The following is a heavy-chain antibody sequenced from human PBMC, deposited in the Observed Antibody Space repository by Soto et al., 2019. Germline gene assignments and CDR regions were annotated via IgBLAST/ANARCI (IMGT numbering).Heavy chain of an antibody. CDR2: IRNKVNSYTT. Sequence: HPGGSLRLSCAASGFTFSDHFMDWFRQAPGKGLEWVGRIRNKVNSYTTEYAASVKGRFTISRDDSKNSVYLQMNSLKTEDTAVYYCAKFAPDYFDYWGQGTLVTVSS. CDR1: GFTFSDHF. J-gene: IGHJ4*02. CDR3: AKFAPDYFDY. V-gene: IGHV3-72*01.